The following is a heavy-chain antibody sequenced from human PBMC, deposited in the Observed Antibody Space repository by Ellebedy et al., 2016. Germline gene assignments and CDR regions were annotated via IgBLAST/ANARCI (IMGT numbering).Heavy chain of an antibody. D-gene: IGHD5-12*01. CDR1: GDSVSINSGG. V-gene: IGHV6-1*01. J-gene: IGHJ4*02. Sequence: SETLSLTCAISGDSVSINSGGWNWIRQSPSRGLEWLGRTYYNSKWYNDYAVSVKSRITVNPDTSKNQFSLQLNSVTPEDTAVYYCARGWLRSGFDSWGQGTLVTISS. CDR3: ARGWLRSGFDS. CDR2: TYYNSKWYN.